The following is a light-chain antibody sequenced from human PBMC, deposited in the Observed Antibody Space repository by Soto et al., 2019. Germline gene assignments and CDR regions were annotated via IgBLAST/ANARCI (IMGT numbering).Light chain of an antibody. J-gene: IGKJ1*01. Sequence: EIVMTQSPATLSVSPGERATLSCRASQSVSSNLAWYQQKPGQAPRLLIYGASTRATGIPARFSGSGSGIDFTLTISSLQSEDFAVYYCQHYNNWPRTFGQGTKVEIK. V-gene: IGKV3-15*01. CDR2: GAS. CDR3: QHYNNWPRT. CDR1: QSVSSN.